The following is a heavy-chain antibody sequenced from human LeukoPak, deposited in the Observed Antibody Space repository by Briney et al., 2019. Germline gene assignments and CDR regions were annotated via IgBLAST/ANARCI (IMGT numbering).Heavy chain of an antibody. D-gene: IGHD3-9*01. CDR1: GYTFTSYY. CDR3: ARESYYDILTGLRGMDV. J-gene: IGHJ6*04. V-gene: IGHV1-46*01. Sequence: ASVKVSCKASGYTFTSYYMHWVRQAPGQGLEWMGIINPSGGSTSYAQKFQGRVTMTRDTSTSTVYMELSSLRSEDTAVYYCARESYYDILTGLRGMDVWGKGTTVTVSS. CDR2: INPSGGST.